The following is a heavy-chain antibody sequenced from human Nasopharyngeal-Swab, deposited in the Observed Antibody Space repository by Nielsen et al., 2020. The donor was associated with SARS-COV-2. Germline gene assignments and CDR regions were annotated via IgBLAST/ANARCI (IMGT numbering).Heavy chain of an antibody. V-gene: IGHV4-34*01. CDR3: ARVQYYYDSSGYYSAQIDY. CDR2: INHSGST. D-gene: IGHD3-22*01. CDR1: GGSFSGYY. J-gene: IGHJ4*02. Sequence: SESLSLTCAVYGGSFSGYYWSWIRRPPGKGLEWIGEINHSGSTNYNPSLKSRVTIPVDTSKNQFSLKLSSVTAADTAVYYCARVQYYYDSSGYYSAQIDYWGQGTLVTVSS.